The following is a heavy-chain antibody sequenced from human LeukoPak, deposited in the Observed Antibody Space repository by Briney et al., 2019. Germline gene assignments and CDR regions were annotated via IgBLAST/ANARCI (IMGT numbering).Heavy chain of an antibody. CDR1: GFTFSDYY. V-gene: IGHV3-11*04. J-gene: IGHJ4*02. D-gene: IGHD2-15*01. CDR3: AREGYCSGGSCYYFDY. CDR2: ISSSGSTI. Sequence: GGSLRLSCAASGFTFSDYYMSWIRQAPGKGLEWVSYISSSGSTIYCADSVKGRFTISRDNAKNSLYLQMNSLRAEDTAVYYCAREGYCSGGSCYYFDYWGQGTLVTVSS.